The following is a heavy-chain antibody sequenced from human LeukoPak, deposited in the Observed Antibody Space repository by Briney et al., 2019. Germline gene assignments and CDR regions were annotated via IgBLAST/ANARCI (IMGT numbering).Heavy chain of an antibody. D-gene: IGHD2-21*01. CDR3: ARPSAYGEDAFDV. CDR1: GYSFTNYW. V-gene: IGHV5-51*01. J-gene: IGHJ3*01. CDR2: IYPIDSDT. Sequence: GESLKISCKGSGYSFTNYWIGCVRQMPGKGLEWMGIIYPIDSDTRYSPSFRGQVTFSADKSISTAYLQWSSLKASDTAMYYCARPSAYGEDAFDVWGQGTMVTVSS.